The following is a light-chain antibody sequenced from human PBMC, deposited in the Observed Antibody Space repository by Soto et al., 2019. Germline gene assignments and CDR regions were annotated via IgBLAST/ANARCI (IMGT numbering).Light chain of an antibody. J-gene: IGKJ1*01. CDR2: GAS. Sequence: EIVLTQSPATLSLSPGERATLYCRASQSVSSNLAWYQQTPVQAPRLXIYGASTRANGIPVRFSVSGSGTELTLTLSSLQSEDFAFYDCQQYNNWPPRTFGQGTKVDIK. CDR1: QSVSSN. V-gene: IGKV3-15*01. CDR3: QQYNNWPPRT.